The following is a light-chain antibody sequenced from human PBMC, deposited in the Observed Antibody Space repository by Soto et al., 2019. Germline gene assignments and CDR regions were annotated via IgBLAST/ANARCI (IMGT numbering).Light chain of an antibody. J-gene: IGKJ3*01. CDR3: QHYDTSPPEFT. Sequence: EIVLTQSPATLSLSPGERATLSCRASQSVNSNYLAWYQHQPGQAPRLLIFGASYRATGIPGRFSGSGSGPDFTLTISRLEPEDFAGYYCQHYDTSPPEFTFGPGTKVDIK. CDR2: GAS. V-gene: IGKV3-20*01. CDR1: QSVNSNY.